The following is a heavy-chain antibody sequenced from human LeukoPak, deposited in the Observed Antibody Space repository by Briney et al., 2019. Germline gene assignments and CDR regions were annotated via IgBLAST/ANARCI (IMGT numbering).Heavy chain of an antibody. CDR3: AMLPYDSSGYYYESRFDY. V-gene: IGHV3-30-3*01. D-gene: IGHD3-22*01. J-gene: IGHJ4*02. CDR2: ISYDGSNK. CDR1: GFTFSSYA. Sequence: GGSLRLSCAASGFTFSSYAMHWVRQAPGKGLEWVAVISYDGSNKYYADSVKGRFTISRDNSKNTLYLQMNSLRAEDTAVYYCAMLPYDSSGYYYESRFDYWGQGTLVTVSS.